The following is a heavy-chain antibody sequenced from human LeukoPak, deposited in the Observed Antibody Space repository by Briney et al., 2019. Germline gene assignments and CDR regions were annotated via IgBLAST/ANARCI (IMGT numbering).Heavy chain of an antibody. J-gene: IGHJ4*02. V-gene: IGHV4-39*07. CDR2: IFYSGST. CDR1: AGSISSSSYY. CDR3: ATRADYYDSSGYYS. D-gene: IGHD3-22*01. Sequence: SETLSLTCTVSAGSISSSSYYWGWIRQPPGKGLEWIGSIFYSGSTYYNPFLKSRVAISVDTSKNQFSLKLSSVTAADTAVYYCATRADYYDSSGYYSWGQGTLVTVSS.